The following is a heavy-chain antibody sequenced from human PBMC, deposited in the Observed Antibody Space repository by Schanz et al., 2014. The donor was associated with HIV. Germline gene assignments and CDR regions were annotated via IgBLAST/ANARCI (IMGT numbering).Heavy chain of an antibody. V-gene: IGHV1-69*01. CDR3: ARGLKDSSSSEAFHI. CDR1: GGIFSYHA. J-gene: IGHJ3*02. Sequence: QVQLVQSGAEVKKPGSSVKVSCKASGGIFSYHAINWVRQAPGQGLEWMGGIIPIFATPNYAQKFQGRVTITADESTSTAYMELSSLRSDDTAMYYCARGLKDSSSSEAFHIWGQGTMATVSS. D-gene: IGHD6-6*01. CDR2: IIPIFATP.